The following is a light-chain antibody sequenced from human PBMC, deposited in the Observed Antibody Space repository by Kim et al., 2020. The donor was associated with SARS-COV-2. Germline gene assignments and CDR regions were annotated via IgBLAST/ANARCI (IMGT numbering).Light chain of an antibody. CDR3: QSYDSSNHVV. V-gene: IGLV6-57*01. J-gene: IGLJ2*01. CDR1: SGSIASNY. CDR2: EYN. Sequence: KTVTISFTRSSGSIASNYVQWYQQRPGSSPTTVIYEYNQRPSGVPDRFSGSIDSSSNSASLTISGLKTEDEADYYCQSYDSSNHVVFGGGTQLTVL.